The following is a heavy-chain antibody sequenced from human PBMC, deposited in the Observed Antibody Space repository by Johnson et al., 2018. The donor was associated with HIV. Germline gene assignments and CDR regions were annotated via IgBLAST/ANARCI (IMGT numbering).Heavy chain of an antibody. CDR3: ARSSTVVTPHDI. Sequence: VQLVESGGGLVQPGRSLRLSCAASGFTFDDYAMHWVRQAPGKGLEGVSGITWNSGSIGYADSVKGRFTFSRDNAKNSLYLQMNRLRAEDTALYYCARSSTVVTPHDIWGQGTMFTVSS. V-gene: IGHV3-9*01. CDR1: GFTFDDYA. J-gene: IGHJ3*02. CDR2: ITWNSGSI. D-gene: IGHD4-23*01.